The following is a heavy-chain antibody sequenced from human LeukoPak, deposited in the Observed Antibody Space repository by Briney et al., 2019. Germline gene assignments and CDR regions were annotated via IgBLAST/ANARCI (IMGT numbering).Heavy chain of an antibody. D-gene: IGHD3-3*02. CDR2: FYHTGST. CDR1: GASISTHY. Sequence: SETLSLTCTASGASISTHYWSWIRQAPGKGLQFIGSFYHTGSTYYNPSLESRVTISEDTSKNQISLKLRSVTAADTAIYFCATSITWPQVFDVWGQGTLVPVSA. V-gene: IGHV4-59*11. CDR3: ATSITWPQVFDV. J-gene: IGHJ4*02.